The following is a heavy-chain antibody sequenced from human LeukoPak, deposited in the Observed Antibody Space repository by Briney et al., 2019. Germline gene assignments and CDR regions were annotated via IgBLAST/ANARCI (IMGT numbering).Heavy chain of an antibody. D-gene: IGHD3-3*01. Sequence: PGRSLRLSCAASGFTFSSYWMSWVRQAPGKGLEWVANIKQDGSEKYYVDSVKGRFTISRDNAKNSLYLQMNSLRAEDTAVYYCARPLYDFWSGYYEYGMDVWGQGTTVTVSS. CDR3: ARPLYDFWSGYYEYGMDV. CDR2: IKQDGSEK. J-gene: IGHJ6*02. V-gene: IGHV3-7*01. CDR1: GFTFSSYW.